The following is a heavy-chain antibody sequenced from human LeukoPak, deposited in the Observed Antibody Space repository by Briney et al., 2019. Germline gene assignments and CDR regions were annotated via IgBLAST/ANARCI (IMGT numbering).Heavy chain of an antibody. CDR2: IYSGGST. V-gene: IGHV3-53*01. J-gene: IGHJ4*02. CDR3: ARGEEMATFDY. CDR1: GFTVSSNY. D-gene: IGHD5-24*01. Sequence: GGSLRLSCAASGFTVSSNYMSWVRQAPGKGLEWVSVIYSGGSTYYADSVKGRFTISRDNSKNTLYLQMNSLGAEDTAVYYCARGEEMATFDYWGQGTLVTVSS.